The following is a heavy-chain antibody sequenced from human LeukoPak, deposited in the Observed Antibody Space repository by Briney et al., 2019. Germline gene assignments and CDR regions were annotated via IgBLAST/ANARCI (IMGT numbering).Heavy chain of an antibody. CDR2: ISSSSSYI. D-gene: IGHD2-2*01. Sequence: GRSLRLSCAASGFTFSSYSMNWVRQAPGKGLEWVSSISSSSSYIYYADSVKGRFTISRDNAKNSLYLQMNSLRAEDTAVYYCARISRSTSPIGAFDIWGQGTMVTVSS. V-gene: IGHV3-21*01. CDR3: ARISRSTSPIGAFDI. CDR1: GFTFSSYS. J-gene: IGHJ3*02.